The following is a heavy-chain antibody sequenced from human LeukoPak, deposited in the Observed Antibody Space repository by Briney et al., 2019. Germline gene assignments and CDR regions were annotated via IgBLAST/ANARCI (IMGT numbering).Heavy chain of an antibody. CDR3: ARDLTYYYDSSGFDY. Sequence: GGSLRLSCAASGFSFADYAMHWVRQAPGKGLEWVAVISYDGSNKYYADSVKGRFTISRDNSKNTLYLQMNSLRAEDTAVYYCARDLTYYYDSSGFDYWGQGTLVTVSS. CDR2: ISYDGSNK. J-gene: IGHJ4*02. D-gene: IGHD3-22*01. CDR1: GFSFADYA. V-gene: IGHV3-30*04.